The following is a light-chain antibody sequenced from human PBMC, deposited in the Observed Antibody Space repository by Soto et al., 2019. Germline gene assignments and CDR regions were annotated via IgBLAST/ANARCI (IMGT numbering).Light chain of an antibody. V-gene: IGLV3-21*04. Sequence: SYELTQPPSVSVAPGKTARITCGGNNIGSKSVHWYQQKPGQAPVLVIYYDNDLPSGIPERFSGSNSGNTATLTISRVEAGDEADYYCQVWDSSSDLRGVFGGGTKLTVL. J-gene: IGLJ2*01. CDR1: NIGSKS. CDR3: QVWDSSSDLRGV. CDR2: YDN.